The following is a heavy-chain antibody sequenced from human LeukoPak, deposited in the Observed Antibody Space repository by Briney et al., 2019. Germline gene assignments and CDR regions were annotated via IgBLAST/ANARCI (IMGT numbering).Heavy chain of an antibody. CDR1: GFTFSNYA. CDR2: ISGSGGST. J-gene: IGHJ5*02. CDR3: AKDRPGAVAGTSWFDP. Sequence: GGSLRLSCAASGFTFSNYAMSWVRQAPGKGLEWVSAISGSGGSTYYADSVKGRFTISRDNSKNTLYLQMNSLRAEDTAVYYCAKDRPGAVAGTSWFDPWGQGTLVTVSS. D-gene: IGHD6-19*01. V-gene: IGHV3-23*01.